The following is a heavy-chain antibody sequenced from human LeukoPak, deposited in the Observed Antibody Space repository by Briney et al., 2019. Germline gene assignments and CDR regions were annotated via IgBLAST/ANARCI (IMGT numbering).Heavy chain of an antibody. V-gene: IGHV1-18*01. Sequence: ASVKVSCKASGYTFTSYGISWVRQAPGQGLEWMGWISAYNGNTNYAQKLQGRVTMTTDTSTSTAYMELRSLRSEDTAVYYCARDIGGYSYGPYYFDYWGQGTLVTVSS. CDR1: GYTFTSYG. J-gene: IGHJ4*02. CDR2: ISAYNGNT. CDR3: ARDIGGYSYGPYYFDY. D-gene: IGHD5-18*01.